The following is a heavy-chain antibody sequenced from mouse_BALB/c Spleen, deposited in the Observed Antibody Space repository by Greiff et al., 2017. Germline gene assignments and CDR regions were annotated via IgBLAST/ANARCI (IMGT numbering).Heavy chain of an antibody. V-gene: IGHV3-6*02. D-gene: IGHD1-2*01. Sequence: ESGPGLVKPSQSLSLTCSVTGYSITSGYYWNWIRQFPGNKLEWMGYISYDGSNNYNPSLKNRISITRDTSKNQFFLKLNSVTTEDTATYYCARREDYGSYFDVWGAGTTVTVSS. CDR3: ARREDYGSYFDV. CDR2: ISYDGSN. J-gene: IGHJ1*01. CDR1: GYSITSGYY.